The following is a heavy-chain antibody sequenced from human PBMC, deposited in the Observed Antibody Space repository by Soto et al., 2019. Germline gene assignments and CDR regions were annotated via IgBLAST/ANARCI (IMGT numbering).Heavy chain of an antibody. Sequence: SETLSLTCTVSGGSISSSSCYWGWIRQPPGKGLEWIGSIYYSGSTYYNPSLKSRVTISVDTSKNQFSLKLSSVTAADTAVYYCARVARGSSYYYGMDVWGQGTTVTVYS. J-gene: IGHJ6*02. V-gene: IGHV4-39*01. CDR1: GGSISSSSCY. CDR3: ARVARGSSYYYGMDV. D-gene: IGHD3-10*01. CDR2: IYYSGST.